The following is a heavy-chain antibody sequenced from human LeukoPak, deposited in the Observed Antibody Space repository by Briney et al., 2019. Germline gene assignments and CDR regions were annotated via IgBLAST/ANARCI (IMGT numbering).Heavy chain of an antibody. CDR1: GFAFSTYA. D-gene: IGHD1-26*01. J-gene: IGHJ5*02. Sequence: GGSLRLSCAASGFAFSTYAMSWVRQAPGKGLEWVSGISGSGDYTYYADSVKGRFTISRDNSKNTLYLQMNSLRAEDTAVYYCAKPSGILLITNPQSWGQGTLVTVSS. V-gene: IGHV3-23*01. CDR3: AKPSGILLITNPQS. CDR2: ISGSGDYT.